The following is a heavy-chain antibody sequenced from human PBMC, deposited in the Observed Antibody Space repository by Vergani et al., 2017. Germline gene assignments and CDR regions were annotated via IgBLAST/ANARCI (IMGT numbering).Heavy chain of an antibody. Sequence: QVQLQQWGAGLLKPSETLSLTCAVYGGSFSGYYWSWIRQPPGKGLEWIGEINHSGSTNYNPYLKSLVTISVDTSKNQFSLKLSSVTAADTAVYYCAGRPDIVVVVAATPLDYWGQGTLVTVSS. CDR1: GGSFSGYY. D-gene: IGHD2-15*01. J-gene: IGHJ4*02. CDR3: AGRPDIVVVVAATPLDY. V-gene: IGHV4-34*01. CDR2: INHSGST.